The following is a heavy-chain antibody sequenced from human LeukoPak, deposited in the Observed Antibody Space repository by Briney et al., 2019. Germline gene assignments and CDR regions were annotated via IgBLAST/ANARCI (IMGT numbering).Heavy chain of an antibody. CDR2: IYYSGST. Sequence: PSETLSLTCSVSGGSISSSSHYGDWIRQPPGEGLEWIGSIYYSGSTYYNPSLKSRVTISVDTSKNQFSLKLISVTAADTAVYYCARGKPGIFGVVAYFDYWGQGTLVTVSS. V-gene: IGHV4-39*07. D-gene: IGHD3-3*01. CDR1: GGSISSSSHY. CDR3: ARGKPGIFGVVAYFDY. J-gene: IGHJ4*02.